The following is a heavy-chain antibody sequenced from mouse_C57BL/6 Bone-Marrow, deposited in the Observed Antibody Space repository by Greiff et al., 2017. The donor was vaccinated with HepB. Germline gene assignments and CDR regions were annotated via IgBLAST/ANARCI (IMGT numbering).Heavy chain of an antibody. CDR3: AIWSSYYFDY. CDR2: IDPSDSDT. J-gene: IGHJ2*01. CDR1: GYTFTSYW. D-gene: IGHD1-1*01. V-gene: IGHV1-74*01. Sequence: QVQLQQPGAELVKPGASVKVSCKASGYTFTSYWMHWVKQRPGQGLEWIGRIDPSDSDTNYNQKFKGKATLTVDKSSSTAYLQLSSLTSEDSAVYYCAIWSSYYFDYWGQGTTLTVAS.